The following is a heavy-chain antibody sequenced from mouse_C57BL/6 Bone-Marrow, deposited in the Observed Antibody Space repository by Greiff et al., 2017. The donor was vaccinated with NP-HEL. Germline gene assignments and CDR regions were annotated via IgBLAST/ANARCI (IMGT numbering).Heavy chain of an antibody. D-gene: IGHD2-5*01. V-gene: IGHV2-2*01. CDR2: IWSGGST. J-gene: IGHJ3*01. CDR1: GFSLTSYG. Sequence: QVQLQQSGPGLVQPSQSLSITCTVSGFSLTSYGVHWVRQSPGKGLEWLGVIWSGGSTDYNAAFISRLSISKDNSKSQVFFKMNSLQADDTAIYYCARNDYSNYVWSAYWGQGTLVTVSA. CDR3: ARNDYSNYVWSAY.